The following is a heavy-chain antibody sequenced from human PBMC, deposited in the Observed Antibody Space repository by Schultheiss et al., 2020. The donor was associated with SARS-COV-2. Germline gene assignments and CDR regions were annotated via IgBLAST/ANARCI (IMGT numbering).Heavy chain of an antibody. CDR3: ARGSRSSGWNPLHFDY. Sequence: GGSLRLSCAASGFTFSSYSMHWVRQAPGKGLEWVANIKQDGSEKYYVDSVKGRFAISRDNAKNSLYLQMNSLRDEDTAVYYCARGSRSSGWNPLHFDYWGQGTLVTVSS. V-gene: IGHV3-7*01. J-gene: IGHJ4*02. CDR2: IKQDGSEK. D-gene: IGHD6-19*01. CDR1: GFTFSSYS.